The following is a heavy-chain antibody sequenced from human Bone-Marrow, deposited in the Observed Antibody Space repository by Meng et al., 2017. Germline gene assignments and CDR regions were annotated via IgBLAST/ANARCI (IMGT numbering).Heavy chain of an antibody. CDR1: GYTFTSYG. V-gene: IGHV1-18*01. D-gene: IGHD4-11*01. CDR3: TRATVSTRGFGYYFDF. Sequence: VERPGAEVKVSGKASGYTFTSYGISWVRQAPGQGLEWMGWISAYNGNTNYAQKLQGRVTMTTDTSTSTAYMELRSLRSEDTATYYCTRATVSTRGFGYYFDFWGQGTLVTVSS. J-gene: IGHJ4*02. CDR2: ISAYNGNT.